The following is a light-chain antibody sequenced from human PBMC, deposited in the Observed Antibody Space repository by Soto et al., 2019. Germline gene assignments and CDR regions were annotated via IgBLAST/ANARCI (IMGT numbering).Light chain of an antibody. V-gene: IGKV1-5*01. CDR2: DAS. Sequence: DIQMTQSPSTLSAFVGDRVTITCRASQTIRNYLAWYQQKPGKAPDLLIYDASSLENEVPSRFSGSGFGTEFTLTISXLQPDDSATHYCQQYGLQGTFGQGTKVDIK. J-gene: IGKJ1*01. CDR1: QTIRNY. CDR3: QQYGLQGT.